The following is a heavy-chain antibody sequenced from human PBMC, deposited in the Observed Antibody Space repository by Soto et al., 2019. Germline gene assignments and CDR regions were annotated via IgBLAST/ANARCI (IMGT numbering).Heavy chain of an antibody. CDR3: ARELGSGSSGGEFDY. CDR2: ISYDGSNK. V-gene: IGHV3-30-3*01. Sequence: QVQLVESGGGVVQPGRSLRLSCAASGFTFSSYAMHWVRQAPGKGLERVAVISYDGSNKYYADSVKGRFTISRDNPKSTLYLQTSSLRGEDTAVYYCARELGSGSSGGEFDYWGQGPLVTVSS. J-gene: IGHJ4*02. D-gene: IGHD6-6*01. CDR1: GFTFSSYA.